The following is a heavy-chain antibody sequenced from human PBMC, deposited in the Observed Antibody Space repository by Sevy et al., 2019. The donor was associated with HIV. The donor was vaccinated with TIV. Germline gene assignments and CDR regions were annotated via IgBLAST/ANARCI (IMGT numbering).Heavy chain of an antibody. CDR2: ISCDGSRK. CDR3: ARDLALSGSYSWLAY. D-gene: IGHD1-26*01. V-gene: IGHV3-30*14. Sequence: GGSLRLSCAASGFTFSSYTMHWVRQAPGKGLEWVAFISCDGSRKYYADSVKGRFTISRDNSKNTLYLQMNNLRAEDTAVFYCARDLALSGSYSWLAYWGQGTLVTV. CDR1: GFTFSSYT. J-gene: IGHJ4*02.